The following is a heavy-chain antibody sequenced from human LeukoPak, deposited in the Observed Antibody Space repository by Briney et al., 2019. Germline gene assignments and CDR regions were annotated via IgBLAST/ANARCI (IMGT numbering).Heavy chain of an antibody. Sequence: ASVKVSCKASGYTFTGYYMHWVRQAPGQGLEWMGRINPNSGGTNYAQKFQGRVTMTRDTSISTAYMELSRLRFDDTAVYYCARAGTLYRAPGDYWGQGTLVTVSS. CDR3: ARAGTLYRAPGDY. V-gene: IGHV1-2*06. CDR1: GYTFTGYY. D-gene: IGHD3-16*02. CDR2: INPNSGGT. J-gene: IGHJ4*02.